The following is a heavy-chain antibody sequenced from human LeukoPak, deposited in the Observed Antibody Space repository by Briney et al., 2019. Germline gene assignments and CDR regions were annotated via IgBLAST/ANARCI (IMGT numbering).Heavy chain of an antibody. J-gene: IGHJ6*04. D-gene: IGHD2-2*01. CDR3: ARGDCTSTNCDGLGHLRYYYAMDV. V-gene: IGHV3-48*03. Sequence: PGGSLRLSCTASGFTFSNYEINWVRQAPGKGLEWISYISSSGTTIYYADSVRGRFTISRDNAEKTLYLQVNSVRAEDTAVYYCARGDCTSTNCDGLGHLRYYYAMDVWGKGTTVIVSS. CDR1: GFTFSNYE. CDR2: ISSSGTTI.